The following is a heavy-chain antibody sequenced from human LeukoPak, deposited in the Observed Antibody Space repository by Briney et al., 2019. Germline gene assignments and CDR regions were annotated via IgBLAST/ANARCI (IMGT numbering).Heavy chain of an antibody. CDR2: INPSGGST. D-gene: IGHD3-22*01. CDR1: GYTFTSYY. CDR3: ARDLIPHYYDSSGPNPHYYYGMDV. V-gene: IGHV1-46*01. J-gene: IGHJ6*02. Sequence: ASVKVSCTASGYTFTSYYMHWVRQAPGQGLEWMGIINPSGGSTSYAQKFQGRVTMTRDTSTSTVYMELSSLRSEDTAVYYCARDLIPHYYDSSGPNPHYYYGMDVWGQGTTVTVSS.